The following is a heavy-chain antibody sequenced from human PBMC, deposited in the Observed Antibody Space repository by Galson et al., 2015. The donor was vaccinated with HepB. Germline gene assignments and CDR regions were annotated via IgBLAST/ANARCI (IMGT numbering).Heavy chain of an antibody. D-gene: IGHD4-11*01. CDR2: ISSSSGVR. J-gene: IGHJ4*02. CDR1: GFTFSTYT. CDR3: ARLSYSSFYFDY. V-gene: IGHV3-48*01. Sequence: SLRLSCAASGFTFSTYTMNWVRQAPGKGLEWVSFISSSSGVRYYADSVKGRFTISRDNAKNSLYLEMNSLRAEDTAVYYCARLSYSSFYFDYWGQGTLVTVSS.